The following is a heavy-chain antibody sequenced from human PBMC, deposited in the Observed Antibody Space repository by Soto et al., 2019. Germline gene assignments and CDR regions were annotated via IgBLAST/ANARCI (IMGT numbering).Heavy chain of an antibody. Sequence: QVQLQESGPGLVKPSQTLSLTCTVSGGALNSGNDYWKYYWRWIRQQPGKGLEGIGNMYYIGSTDSNTSLRSRVTISVDRSQNQISLTLRSVTAADTAVYYCARNESDKGWFDPWGQGIQVTVSS. J-gene: IGHJ5*02. CDR1: GGALNSGNDYWKYY. V-gene: IGHV4-31*03. D-gene: IGHD2-21*02. CDR2: MYYIGST. CDR3: ARNESDKGWFDP.